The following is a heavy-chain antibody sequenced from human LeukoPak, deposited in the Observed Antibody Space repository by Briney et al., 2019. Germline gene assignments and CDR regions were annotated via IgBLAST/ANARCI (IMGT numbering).Heavy chain of an antibody. CDR1: GASFNSDDQY. CDR3: SRGLDSRKLGY. CDR2: IHPSGML. Sequence: SQTLSLTCTVSGASFNSDDQYWNWIRQSPGKGLEWIGSIHPSGMLYNNPSLESRVTMSRDTSKNQFSLNLNSVTAADTAVYFCSRGLDSRKLGYWARGIWVTVSS. V-gene: IGHV4-31*03. J-gene: IGHJ4*02. D-gene: IGHD3-22*01.